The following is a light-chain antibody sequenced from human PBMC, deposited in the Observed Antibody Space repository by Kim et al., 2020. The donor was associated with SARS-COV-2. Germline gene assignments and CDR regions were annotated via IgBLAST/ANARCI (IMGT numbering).Light chain of an antibody. CDR3: QQRTKWST. J-gene: IGKJ4*01. Sequence: SLSPGETATLSCRASESISSYLAWYQQRPGQPPRLLIYDASTRPAGVPDRFSGSGSGTDFTLTISSLEPEDSASYFCQQRTKWSTFGGGTKVDIK. V-gene: IGKV3-11*01. CDR2: DAS. CDR1: ESISSY.